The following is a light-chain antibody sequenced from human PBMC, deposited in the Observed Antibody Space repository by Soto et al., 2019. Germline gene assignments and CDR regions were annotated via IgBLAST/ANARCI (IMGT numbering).Light chain of an antibody. CDR2: DAS. CDR3: WQRSNSPPVT. Sequence: EIVLTQSPATLSLSPGERATLSCRASQSVGTYFAGYQQKPGQAPRLLIYDASNSATGILARFSSSGSGTDFTLTISSLVPQDVAVYYCWQRSNSPPVTFGGGTKVEIK. J-gene: IGKJ4*01. V-gene: IGKV3-11*01. CDR1: QSVGTY.